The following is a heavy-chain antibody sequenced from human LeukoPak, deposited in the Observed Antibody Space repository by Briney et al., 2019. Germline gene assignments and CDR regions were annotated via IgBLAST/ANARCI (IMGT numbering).Heavy chain of an antibody. V-gene: IGHV3-74*01. Sequence: GGSLRLSCAASGFNFSTYWMHWVRQAPGKGLVWVSRINSDGSRIRYADFVKGRFTISRGNAKNTLYLQMNSLRAEDTAVYYCARDYPDYDILTGYYARNHYYYYGMDVWGQGTTVTVSS. J-gene: IGHJ6*02. CDR2: INSDGSRI. CDR3: ARDYPDYDILTGYYARNHYYYYGMDV. CDR1: GFNFSTYW. D-gene: IGHD3-9*01.